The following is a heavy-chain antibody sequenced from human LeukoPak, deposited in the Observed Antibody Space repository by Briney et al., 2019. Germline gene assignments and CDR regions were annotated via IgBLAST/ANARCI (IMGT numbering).Heavy chain of an antibody. CDR1: GYSFTSYW. Sequence: GESLKISCKGSGYSFTSYWIGWVRQMPGKGLEWMGIIYPGDSDTRYSPSFQGQVTISADKSISTAYLQWSSLKASDTAMYYCASVGDYYGSGSYKGAFDYWGQGTLVTVSS. V-gene: IGHV5-51*01. CDR3: ASVGDYYGSGSYKGAFDY. J-gene: IGHJ4*02. CDR2: IYPGDSDT. D-gene: IGHD3-10*01.